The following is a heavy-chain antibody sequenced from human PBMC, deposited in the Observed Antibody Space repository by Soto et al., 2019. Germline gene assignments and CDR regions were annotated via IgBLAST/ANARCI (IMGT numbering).Heavy chain of an antibody. CDR2: IYPSGST. V-gene: IGHV4-4*02. D-gene: IGHD2-15*01. CDR3: ARRILAGPYYFDY. CDR1: GGSINSRNW. J-gene: IGHJ4*02. Sequence: QAQLQESGPGLVKPSGTLSLTCAVSGGSINSRNWWTWVRQPPGKGLEWIGEIYPSGSTNYNPSLKSRVSISVDRSNNQFSLNLSSVTAADTAVYFCARRILAGPYYFDYWGQGTLATVSS.